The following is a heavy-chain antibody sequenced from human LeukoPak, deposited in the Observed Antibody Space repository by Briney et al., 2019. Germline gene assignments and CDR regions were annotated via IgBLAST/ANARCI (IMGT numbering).Heavy chain of an antibody. CDR2: IYSGGST. CDR1: GFTDSSDY. CDR3: ARNWFDP. V-gene: IGHV3-53*05. Sequence: QSGGSLRLSCAASGFTDSSDYMRWVRQAPGKGLEWVSVIYSGGSTYYADSVKGRFTISRDKSKNTVYLQMNSLRFEDTAMYYCARNWFDPWGQGTLVTVSS. J-gene: IGHJ5*02.